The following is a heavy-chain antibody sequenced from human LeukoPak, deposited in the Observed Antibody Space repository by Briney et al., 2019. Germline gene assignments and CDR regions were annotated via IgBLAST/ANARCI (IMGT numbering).Heavy chain of an antibody. Sequence: PGRSLRLSCAASGFTFSRHAMHWVRQAPGKGLEWVAVISYDGRNKYYADSVKGRFTISRDNSKNTLYLQMNSLRAEDTAVYYCAKDCRGYSYGFYYYYMDVWGKGTTVTISS. J-gene: IGHJ6*03. V-gene: IGHV3-30*04. D-gene: IGHD5-18*01. CDR1: GFTFSRHA. CDR3: AKDCRGYSYGFYYYYMDV. CDR2: ISYDGRNK.